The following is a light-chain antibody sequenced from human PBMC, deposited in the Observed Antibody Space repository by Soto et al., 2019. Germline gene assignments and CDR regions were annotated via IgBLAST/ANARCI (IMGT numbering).Light chain of an antibody. CDR2: DDN. CDR1: SSNIENNY. J-gene: IGLJ3*02. CDR3: GTWDSSLTAVV. Sequence: QSALTQPPSVSAAPGQKVTISCSGRSSNIENNYVCWYQQFPGTAPKVLIYDDNKRPSGIPDRFSASKSGTSATLGITGLQTGDEADYYCGTWDSSLTAVVFGGGTKVTVL. V-gene: IGLV1-51*01.